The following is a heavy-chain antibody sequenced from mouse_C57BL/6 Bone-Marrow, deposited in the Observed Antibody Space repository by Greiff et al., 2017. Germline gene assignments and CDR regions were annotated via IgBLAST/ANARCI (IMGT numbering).Heavy chain of an antibody. CDR3: ARALFYYYGSSPWFAY. CDR1: GFTFSDYG. D-gene: IGHD1-1*01. Sequence: EVHLVESGGGLVKPGGSLKLSCAASGFTFSDYGMHWVRQAPEKGLEWVAYISSGSSTIYYADTVKGRFTISRDNAKNTLFLQMTSLRSEDTAMYYCARALFYYYGSSPWFAYWGQGTLVTVSA. V-gene: IGHV5-17*01. CDR2: ISSGSSTI. J-gene: IGHJ3*01.